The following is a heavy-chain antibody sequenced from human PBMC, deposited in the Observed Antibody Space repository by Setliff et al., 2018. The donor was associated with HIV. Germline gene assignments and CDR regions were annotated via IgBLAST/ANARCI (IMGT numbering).Heavy chain of an antibody. J-gene: IGHJ5*02. CDR2: IKQDGSEK. CDR1: GFTFSSYW. V-gene: IGHV3-7*01. Sequence: GGSLRLSCAASGFTFSSYWMSWVRQAPGKGLEWVANIKQDGSEKYYVDSVKGRFTISRDNAKNSLYLQMNSLRDEDTAVYYCARDLWFGQYVGNWFDPWGQGTLVTVSS. D-gene: IGHD3-10*01. CDR3: ARDLWFGQYVGNWFDP.